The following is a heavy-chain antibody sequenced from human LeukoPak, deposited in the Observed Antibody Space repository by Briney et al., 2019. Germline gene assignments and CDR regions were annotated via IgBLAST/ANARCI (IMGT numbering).Heavy chain of an antibody. Sequence: GGSLILSCAASGFFFNKYAMNWVRQAPGKGLEWVSLVTDSGSRTYCADSVKGRFTISRDNSKNTLYLQMDSLRAEDTAVYYCARAPYDSSGYYYDQWGQGTLVTVSS. D-gene: IGHD3-22*01. CDR2: VTDSGSRT. CDR3: ARAPYDSSGYYYDQ. V-gene: IGHV3-23*01. CDR1: GFFFNKYA. J-gene: IGHJ5*02.